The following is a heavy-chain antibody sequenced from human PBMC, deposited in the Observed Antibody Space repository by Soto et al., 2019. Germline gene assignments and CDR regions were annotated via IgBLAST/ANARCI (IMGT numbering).Heavy chain of an antibody. CDR2: IIPIFGTA. D-gene: IGHD5-18*01. V-gene: IGHV1-69*13. CDR3: ARVEADTAMVTYYYYGMDV. Sequence: SVKVSCKASGGTFSSYAISWVRQAPGQGLEWMGGIIPIFGTANYAQKFQGRVTITADESTSTAYMELSSLRSEDTAVYYCARVEADTAMVTYYYYGMDVWGQGTTVTVSS. J-gene: IGHJ6*02. CDR1: GGTFSSYA.